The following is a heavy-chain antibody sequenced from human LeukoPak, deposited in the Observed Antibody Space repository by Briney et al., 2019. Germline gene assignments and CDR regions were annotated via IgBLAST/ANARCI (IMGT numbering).Heavy chain of an antibody. D-gene: IGHD2-2*02. CDR1: GDSISSGSFY. Sequence: LRLSCTVSGDSISSGSFYWSWIRQAAGKGLEWIGRVSSSGRTNYNPSLKSRVTMSVDTSKKQFSLKLSSVTAADTAVYYCTREHIGYCSSTSCYITDYYYYMDVWGKGTTVTISS. CDR2: VSSSGRT. V-gene: IGHV4-61*02. CDR3: TREHIGYCSSTSCYITDYYYYMDV. J-gene: IGHJ6*03.